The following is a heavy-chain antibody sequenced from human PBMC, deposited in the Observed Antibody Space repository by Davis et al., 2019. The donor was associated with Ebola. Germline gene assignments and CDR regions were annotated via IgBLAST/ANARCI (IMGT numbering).Heavy chain of an antibody. CDR3: AIDWVPFGILSLSGGFDV. D-gene: IGHD3-16*01. CDR2: ISGYNART. CDR1: GYTYTHHG. Sequence: ASVKVSCKTSGYTYTHHGVAWVRQAPGQGLEWMGWISGYNARTLYAQKFQGRLTLTTETSTSTAYMELRSLRSDDTAVYYCAIDWVPFGILSLSGGFDVWGQGTLVTVSS. J-gene: IGHJ4*02. V-gene: IGHV1-18*01.